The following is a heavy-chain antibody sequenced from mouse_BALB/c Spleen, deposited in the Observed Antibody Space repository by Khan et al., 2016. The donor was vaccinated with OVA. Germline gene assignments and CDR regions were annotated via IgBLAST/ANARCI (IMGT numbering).Heavy chain of an antibody. D-gene: IGHD1-1*01. CDR3: ARLAYYYDSEGFAY. J-gene: IGHJ3*01. Sequence: EVELVESGGDLVEPGGSLKLSCAASGFTFSTYGMSWVRPTPDQRLEWVATISTGGHYTYYPDSVRGRSTISTDNATNTLYLQMTSLKSEDTAMFYCARLAYYYDSEGFAYWGQGTLVTVSA. CDR1: GFTFSTYG. CDR2: ISTGGHYT. V-gene: IGHV5-6*01.